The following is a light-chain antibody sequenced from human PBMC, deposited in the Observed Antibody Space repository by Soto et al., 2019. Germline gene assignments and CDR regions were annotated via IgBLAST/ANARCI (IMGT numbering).Light chain of an antibody. CDR3: QQDNNWPQT. CDR1: QSVSST. J-gene: IGKJ1*01. Sequence: EIVMTQSPATLSVSPGERATLSCRASQSVSSTLAWYQQKPCQAPRLLIYGASTRATGIPARFSGSGSGTEFTLTISRLQSEDFAVYYCQQDNNWPQTFGQGTKVEIK. CDR2: GAS. V-gene: IGKV3-15*01.